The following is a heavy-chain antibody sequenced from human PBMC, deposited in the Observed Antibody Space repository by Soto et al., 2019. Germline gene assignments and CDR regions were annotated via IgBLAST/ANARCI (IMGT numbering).Heavy chain of an antibody. D-gene: IGHD1-7*01. CDR1: GYTFTGYY. J-gene: IGHJ6*02. CDR3: ARDSYTTGITGTTDGMDV. Sequence: ASVKVSCKASGYTFTGYYMHWVRQAPGQGLEWMGWINPNSGGTNYAQKFQGWVTMTRDTSISTAYMELSRLRSDDTAVYYCARDSYTTGITGTTDGMDVWGQGTKVTVSS. V-gene: IGHV1-2*04. CDR2: INPNSGGT.